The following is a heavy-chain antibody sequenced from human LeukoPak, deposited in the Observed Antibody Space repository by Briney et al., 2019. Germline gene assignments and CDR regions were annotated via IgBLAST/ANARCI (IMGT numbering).Heavy chain of an antibody. CDR3: AKSSGGSSWYHYFDY. D-gene: IGHD6-13*01. Sequence: GGSLRLSCAASGFTFSDYYVSWIRQAPGKGLEWVSYISSSGSTIYYADSVKGRFTISRDNAKNSLYLQMNSLRAEDPALYYCAKSSGGSSWYHYFDYWGQGTLVTVSS. CDR1: GFTFSDYY. CDR2: ISSSGSTI. J-gene: IGHJ4*02. V-gene: IGHV3-11*01.